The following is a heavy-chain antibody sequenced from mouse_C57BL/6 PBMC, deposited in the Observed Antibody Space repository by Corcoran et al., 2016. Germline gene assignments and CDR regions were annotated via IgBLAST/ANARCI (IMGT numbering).Heavy chain of an antibody. CDR1: GYAFSSYW. CDR2: IYPGDGDT. J-gene: IGHJ1*03. D-gene: IGHD1-2*01. Sequence: QVQLQQSGAELVKPGASVKISCKASGYAFSSYWMNWVKQRPGKGLEWIGQIYPGDGDTNYNGKFKGKATLTADKSSSTAYMQLSSLTSEDSAVYFCARSWLPYWYFDVWAQGPRSPSPQ. V-gene: IGHV1-80*01. CDR3: ARSWLPYWYFDV.